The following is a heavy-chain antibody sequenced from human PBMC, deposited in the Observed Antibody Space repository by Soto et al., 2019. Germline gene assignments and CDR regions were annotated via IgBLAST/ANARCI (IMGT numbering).Heavy chain of an antibody. CDR2: IYTSGST. D-gene: IGHD6-19*01. V-gene: IGHV4-4*07. J-gene: IGHJ5*02. Sequence: SETLSLTGTVSGGSISSYYWSWIRQPAGKGLEWIGRIYTSGSTNYNPSLKSRVTMSVDTSKNQFSLKLSSVTAADTAVYYCARDTLIAVAGTYWFDPWGQGTLVTVSS. CDR3: ARDTLIAVAGTYWFDP. CDR1: GGSISSYY.